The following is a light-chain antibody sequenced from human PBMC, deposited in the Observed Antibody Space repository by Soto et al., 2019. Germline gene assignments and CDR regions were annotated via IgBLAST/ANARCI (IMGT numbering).Light chain of an antibody. V-gene: IGKV1-33*01. CDR1: QDINIY. CDR2: DAS. Sequence: DIQMTQSPSSLFASVGDRVTITCQATQDINIYLNWYQQKPGKAPNLLIYDASNLERGVPSSFSGSASVTDITLTISRLEPEDFAVYYCQQYGSSRTFGQGTKVDIK. J-gene: IGKJ1*01. CDR3: QQYGSSRT.